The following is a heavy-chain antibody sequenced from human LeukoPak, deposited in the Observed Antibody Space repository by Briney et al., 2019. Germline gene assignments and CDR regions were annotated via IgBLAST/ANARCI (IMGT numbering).Heavy chain of an antibody. V-gene: IGHV1-18*01. Sequence: ASVKVSCKACGYTFTSYGISWVRQAPGQGLEWMGWISAYNGNTNYAQKLQGRVTMTTDTSTSTAYMELRSLRSDDTAVYYCARDLTHDYGDSFPRFWGQGTLVTVSS. D-gene: IGHD4-17*01. J-gene: IGHJ4*02. CDR2: ISAYNGNT. CDR3: ARDLTHDYGDSFPRF. CDR1: GYTFTSYG.